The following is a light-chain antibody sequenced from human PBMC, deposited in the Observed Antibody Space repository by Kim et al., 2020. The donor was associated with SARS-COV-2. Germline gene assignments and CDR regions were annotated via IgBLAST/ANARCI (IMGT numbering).Light chain of an antibody. V-gene: IGKV3-15*01. CDR1: QSVSSY. J-gene: IGKJ4*01. Sequence: VSPGERATLSCRASQSVSSYLAWYQQKPGQAPRLLIYDASTRATGIPARFSGSGSGTEFTLIISSLQSEDFAVYYCQQYDNWPLTFGGGTKVDIK. CDR2: DAS. CDR3: QQYDNWPLT.